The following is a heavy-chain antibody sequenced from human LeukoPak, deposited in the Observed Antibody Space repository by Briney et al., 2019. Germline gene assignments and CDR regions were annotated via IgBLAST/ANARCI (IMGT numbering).Heavy chain of an antibody. D-gene: IGHD6-19*01. J-gene: IGHJ4*02. Sequence: PGRSLRLSCAASGFTFSSYAMHWVRQAPGKGLEWVALISYDGSGQYYTESVKGRFTISRDNSKNTPYLQVNSLRVEDTAVYYCARANRPFHTSGWYKDYWGQGTLVTVSS. CDR1: GFTFSSYA. CDR2: ISYDGSGQ. V-gene: IGHV3-30-3*01. CDR3: ARANRPFHTSGWYKDY.